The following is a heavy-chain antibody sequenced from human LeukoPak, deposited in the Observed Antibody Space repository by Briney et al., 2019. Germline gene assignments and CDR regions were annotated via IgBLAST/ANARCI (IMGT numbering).Heavy chain of an antibody. Sequence: QPGGSLRLSCAASGFTFSSFAMSWVRQAPGKGLEWVSAISGSGGSTYYADSVKGRFTISRDNSENTLYLQMNSPRAEDTAVYYCAKDQSYYYYYMDVWGRGTTVTVSS. CDR2: ISGSGGST. J-gene: IGHJ6*03. V-gene: IGHV3-23*01. CDR3: AKDQSYYYYYMDV. CDR1: GFTFSSFA.